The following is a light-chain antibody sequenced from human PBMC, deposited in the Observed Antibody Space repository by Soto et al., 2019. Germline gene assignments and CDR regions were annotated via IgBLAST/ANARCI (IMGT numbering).Light chain of an antibody. CDR1: HDIRNY. CDR2: DTS. CDR3: QQYDNLPLT. Sequence: DIQMTQSPSSLSASVGDRVTITCQASHDIRNYLNWYQQKPGQAPKLLIHDTSRLQTGVPSRFSGSGSGTDFIFTITSLQPDDIATYHCQQYDNLPLTFGGGTKVEI. J-gene: IGKJ4*01. V-gene: IGKV1-33*01.